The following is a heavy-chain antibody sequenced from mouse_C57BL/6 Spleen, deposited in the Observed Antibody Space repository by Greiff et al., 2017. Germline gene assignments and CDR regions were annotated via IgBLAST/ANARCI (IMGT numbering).Heavy chain of an antibody. Sequence: QVQLQQPGAGLVRPGSSVKLSCKASGYTFTSYWMHWVKQRPIQGLEWIGNIDPSDSETHYNQKFKDKATLTVDKSSSTAYMQLSSLTSEDSAVYYCARYYSNLDYWGKGTTLTVSS. D-gene: IGHD2-5*01. CDR2: IDPSDSET. CDR3: ARYYSNLDY. J-gene: IGHJ2*01. CDR1: GYTFTSYW. V-gene: IGHV1-52*01.